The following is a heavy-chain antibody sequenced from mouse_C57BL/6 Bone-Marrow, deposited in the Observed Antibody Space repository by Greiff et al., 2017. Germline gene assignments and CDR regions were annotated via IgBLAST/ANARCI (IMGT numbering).Heavy chain of an antibody. Sequence: EVQVVESGGGLVQSGRSLRLSCATSGFTFSDFYMEWVRQAPGKGLEWIAASRNKANDYTTEYSASVKGRFIVSRDTSQSILYLQMNALRAEDTSSYHCARDAYYYYAMDYWGQGTSVTVSS. J-gene: IGHJ4*01. V-gene: IGHV7-1*01. D-gene: IGHD1-1*01. CDR1: GFTFSDFY. CDR3: ARDAYYYYAMDY. CDR2: SRNKANDYTT.